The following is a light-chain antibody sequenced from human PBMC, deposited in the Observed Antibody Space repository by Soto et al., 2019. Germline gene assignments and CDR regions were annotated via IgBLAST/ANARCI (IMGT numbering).Light chain of an antibody. J-gene: IGLJ3*02. CDR2: EVN. V-gene: IGLV2-23*02. Sequence: QSVLTQPASVSGSPGQSITISCTGTSSDVGSYNLVSWYQHHPGKAPKLVIFEVNGRPSGVSNRFSGSKSGNTASLTISGLQAEDEADYYCCSYAAINTGVFGGGTKLTVL. CDR3: CSYAAINTGV. CDR1: SSDVGSYNL.